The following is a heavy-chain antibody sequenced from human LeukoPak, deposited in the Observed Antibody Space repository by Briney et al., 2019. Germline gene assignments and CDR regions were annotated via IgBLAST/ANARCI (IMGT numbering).Heavy chain of an antibody. CDR2: IYHSGST. Sequence: SETLSLTCAVSGYSISSGYYWGWIRQPPGKGLERIGSIYHSGSTYYNPSLKSRVTISVDTSKNQFSLKLSSVTAADTAVYYCARHRGGMTTRYLDYWGQGTLVTVSS. CDR3: ARHRGGMTTRYLDY. D-gene: IGHD4-11*01. CDR1: GYSISSGYY. V-gene: IGHV4-38-2*01. J-gene: IGHJ4*02.